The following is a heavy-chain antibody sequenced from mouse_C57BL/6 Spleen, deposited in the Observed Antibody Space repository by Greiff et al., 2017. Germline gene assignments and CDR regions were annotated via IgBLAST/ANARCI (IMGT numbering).Heavy chain of an antibody. Sequence: QVKLKQSGAELARPGASVKLSCTASGFTFTSSGLSWVHQRTGKGLEWIGEIYRRSGNTYHHETFTGRATLTADKSSSTAYMELRSLTSEDSAVYFFAREGEGDFDYWGQVTTRTGAS. V-gene: IGHV1-81*01. CDR3: AREGEGDFDY. CDR2: IYRRSGNT. J-gene: IGHJ2*01. CDR1: GFTFTSSG.